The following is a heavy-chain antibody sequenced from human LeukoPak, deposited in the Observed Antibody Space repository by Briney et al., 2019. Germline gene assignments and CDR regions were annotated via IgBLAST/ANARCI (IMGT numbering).Heavy chain of an antibody. V-gene: IGHV3-74*01. CDR3: ARVYSYSDPMDH. D-gene: IGHD1-26*01. J-gene: IGHJ4*02. Sequence: GRSLRLSCADSGFTFSSYWMHWVRQAPGKGLMWVSRINTDGSSSNYAGSVKGRFTISRDNAKNTLYLQMNSLRAEDTAVYYCARVYSYSDPMDHWGQGTLVTVSS. CDR1: GFTFSSYW. CDR2: INTDGSSS.